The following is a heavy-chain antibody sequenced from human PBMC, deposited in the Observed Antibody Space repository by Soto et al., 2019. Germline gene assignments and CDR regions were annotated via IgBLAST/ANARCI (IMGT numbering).Heavy chain of an antibody. CDR1: GYTFTNYW. J-gene: IGHJ4*02. D-gene: IGHD2-21*01. CDR3: VSHSGKIESSVVTRSFDX. CDR2: IYHRDSDT. Sequence: GEALKSSWEASGYTFTNYWIGWVRQMPGTGLEWMGIIYHRDSDTRYSPSFQDQGTMSVDKYIGTAYLQWSSLKASDTAMYYCVSHSGKIESSVVTRSFDXWGQGTLVTVSX. V-gene: IGHV5-51*01.